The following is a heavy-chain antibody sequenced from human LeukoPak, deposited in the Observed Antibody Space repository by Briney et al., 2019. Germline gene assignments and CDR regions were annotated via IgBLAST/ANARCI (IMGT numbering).Heavy chain of an antibody. CDR3: ASLGDYYGSGSYAPFDY. CDR2: INPNTGGT. V-gene: IGHV1-2*02. CDR1: GYTFTAYY. D-gene: IGHD3-10*01. J-gene: IGHJ4*02. Sequence: ASVKVSCKASGYTFTAYYMHWVRQAPGQGLEWMGWINPNTGGTSYAQKFQGRVTMTRDTSISTAYMELSRLRSDDTAVYYCASLGDYYGSGSYAPFDYWGRGTLVTVSS.